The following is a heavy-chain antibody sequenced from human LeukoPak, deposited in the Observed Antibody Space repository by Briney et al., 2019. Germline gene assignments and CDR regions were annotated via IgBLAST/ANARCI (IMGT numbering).Heavy chain of an antibody. CDR3: ARERTDSSGQYYYYMDV. V-gene: IGHV4-59*11. J-gene: IGHJ6*03. CDR1: GGPISGHY. D-gene: IGHD3-22*01. Sequence: SETLSLTCIVSGGPISGHYWSWIRQHPGMGREGIGYIYNRDNGSTNYNPSLNSRVTISLDTSKNQYPMKLSSVTAADTAVYYCARERTDSSGQYYYYMDVWGKGTTVTVSS. CDR2: IYNRDNGST.